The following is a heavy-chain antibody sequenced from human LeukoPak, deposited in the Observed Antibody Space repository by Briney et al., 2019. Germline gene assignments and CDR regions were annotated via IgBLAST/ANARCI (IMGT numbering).Heavy chain of an antibody. CDR2: IYTSGMT. CDR3: ARDFHDYGDYEGEYYYYYYMDV. J-gene: IGHJ6*03. CDR1: GGSISSYY. D-gene: IGHD4-17*01. V-gene: IGHV4-4*07. Sequence: SETLSLTCTVSGGSISSYYWSWIRQPAGKGLEWIGRIYTSGMTNYNPSLNSRVTMSVDTSKNQFSLKLSSVTAADTAVYYCARDFHDYGDYEGEYYYYYYMDVWGKGTTVTVSS.